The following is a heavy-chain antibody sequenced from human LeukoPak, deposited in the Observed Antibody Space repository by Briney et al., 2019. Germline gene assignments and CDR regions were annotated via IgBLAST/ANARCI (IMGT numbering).Heavy chain of an antibody. J-gene: IGHJ3*02. V-gene: IGHV3-23*01. CDR1: GFRFSDFT. Sequence: GGSLRLSCAASGFRFSDFTMTWVRQAPGKGPEWVSAIGGRGGSTYYADSLGGRFTISRDNSKNTVYLQMNSLRAEDTAVYYCARDRLAVAGPDAFDIWGQGTMVTVSS. CDR3: ARDRLAVAGPDAFDI. D-gene: IGHD6-19*01. CDR2: IGGRGGST.